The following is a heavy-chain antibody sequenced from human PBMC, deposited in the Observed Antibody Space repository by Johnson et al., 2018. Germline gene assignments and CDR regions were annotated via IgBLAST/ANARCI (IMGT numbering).Heavy chain of an antibody. D-gene: IGHD3-10*01. V-gene: IGHV3-30*18. Sequence: VQLVESGGGVVQPGRSLRLSCAASGFTFSSYGMHWVRQAPGKGLEWVAVISYDGSNKYYADSVKGRFTISRDNSKNTLYLQMNSLGAEDTAVYYCAKDPFGRSHDAFDIWGQGTMVTVSS. J-gene: IGHJ3*02. CDR1: GFTFSSYG. CDR3: AKDPFGRSHDAFDI. CDR2: ISYDGSNK.